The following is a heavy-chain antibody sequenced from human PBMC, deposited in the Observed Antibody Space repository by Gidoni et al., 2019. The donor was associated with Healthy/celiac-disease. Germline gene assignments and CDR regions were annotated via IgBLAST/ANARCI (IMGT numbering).Heavy chain of an antibody. Sequence: EVQLVESGGGLVQPGGSLRLSCAASGFTVSSNYMSWVRPAPGKGLEWFSVIYSGGSTYYADSVKGRFTISRDNSKNTLYLQMNSLRAEDTAVYYCARDAGGGWLDAFDIWGQGTMVTVSS. D-gene: IGHD3-16*01. CDR1: GFTVSSNY. J-gene: IGHJ3*02. CDR2: IYSGGST. V-gene: IGHV3-66*02. CDR3: ARDAGGGWLDAFDI.